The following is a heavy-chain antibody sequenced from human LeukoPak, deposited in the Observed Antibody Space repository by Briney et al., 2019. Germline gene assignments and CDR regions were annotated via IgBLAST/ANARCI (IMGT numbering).Heavy chain of an antibody. CDR1: GGSISSGDYY. V-gene: IGHV4-30-4*01. J-gene: IGHJ4*02. CDR2: IYYSGST. Sequence: SETLSLTFTVSGGSISSGDYYWSWIRQPPGKGLEWIGYIYYSGSTNYNPSLKSRVTISVDTSKNQFSLKLSSVTAADTAVYYCARHGDWDYYGSGSSPFDYWGQGTLVTVSS. D-gene: IGHD3-10*01. CDR3: ARHGDWDYYGSGSSPFDY.